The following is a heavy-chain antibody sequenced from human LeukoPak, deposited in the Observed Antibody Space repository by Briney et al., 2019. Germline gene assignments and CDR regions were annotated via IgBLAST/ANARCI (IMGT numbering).Heavy chain of an antibody. J-gene: IGHJ3*02. V-gene: IGHV3-9*01. Sequence: PGGSLRLSCAASGFTFDDYAMHWVRQAPGKGLEWVSGISWNSGSINYADSVKGRFTISRDNAKNSLYLQMNSLRAEDTALYYCARDHLGSSGWVSIWGQGTMVTVSS. CDR1: GFTFDDYA. D-gene: IGHD6-19*01. CDR3: ARDHLGSSGWVSI. CDR2: ISWNSGSI.